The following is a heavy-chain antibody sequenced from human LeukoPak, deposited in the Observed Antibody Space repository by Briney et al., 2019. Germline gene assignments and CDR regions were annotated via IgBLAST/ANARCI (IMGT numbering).Heavy chain of an antibody. Sequence: ASVKVSCKASGYTFTSYDINWVRQATGQGLEWMGWMNPNSGNTGYAQKFQGRVTMTRNTSISTAYMELSSLRSEDTAVYYCARDAYSSGYYRTFDPWGQGTLVTVSS. D-gene: IGHD3-22*01. CDR3: ARDAYSSGYYRTFDP. J-gene: IGHJ5*02. CDR1: GYTFTSYD. V-gene: IGHV1-8*01. CDR2: MNPNSGNT.